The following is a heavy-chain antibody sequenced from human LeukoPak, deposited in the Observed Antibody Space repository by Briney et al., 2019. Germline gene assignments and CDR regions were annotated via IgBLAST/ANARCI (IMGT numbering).Heavy chain of an antibody. CDR1: GFTVSSNY. CDR3: ARQIRDAFDI. CDR2: IKQDGSEK. J-gene: IGHJ3*02. Sequence: GGSLRLSCTASGFTVSSNYMSWVRQAPGKGLEWVANIKQDGSEKYYVDSVKGRFTISRDNAKNSLYLQMNSLRAEDTAVYYCARQIRDAFDIWGQGTMVTVSS. V-gene: IGHV3-7*04.